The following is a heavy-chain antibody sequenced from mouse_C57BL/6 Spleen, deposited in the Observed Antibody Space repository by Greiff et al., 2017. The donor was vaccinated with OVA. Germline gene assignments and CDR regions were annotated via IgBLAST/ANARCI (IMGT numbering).Heavy chain of an antibody. V-gene: IGHV5-4*01. CDR1: GFTFSSYA. CDR3: ARDRWGAMDY. Sequence: EVKVVESGGGLVKPGGSLKLSCAASGFTFSSYAMSWVRQTPEQRLEWVATISDGGSYTYYPDNVKGRFTISRDTAKNNLYLQMSHLKAEDTAMYYCARDRWGAMDYWGQGTSVTVSS. D-gene: IGHD1-1*02. J-gene: IGHJ4*01. CDR2: ISDGGSYT.